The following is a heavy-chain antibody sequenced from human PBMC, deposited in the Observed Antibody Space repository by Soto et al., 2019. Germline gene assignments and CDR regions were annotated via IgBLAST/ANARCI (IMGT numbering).Heavy chain of an antibody. V-gene: IGHV3-9*01. CDR3: ASGGSSLNFDS. CDR2: ISWNSGSI. J-gene: IGHJ4*01. CDR1: GLTLHYYA. Sequence: LRLSCAASGLTLHYYAMHWVRQAPGKGMEWVSGISWNSGSIGYADSVKGRFTISRDNAKNSLYLQMNILRAEDTAVYYCASGGSSLNFDSWG. D-gene: IGHD6-6*01.